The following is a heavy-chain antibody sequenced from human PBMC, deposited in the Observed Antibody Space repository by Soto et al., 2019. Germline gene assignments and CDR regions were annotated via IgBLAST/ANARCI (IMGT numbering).Heavy chain of an antibody. CDR2: IYPGDSDT. Sequence: PGESLKISCKGSGYSFTSYWIGWVRQMPGKGLEWMGIIYPGDSDTSYSPSFQGQVTISADKSITTAYLQWSSLKASDTAMYYCARQSYYGPGTHYGMDVWGQGTTVTVSS. V-gene: IGHV5-51*01. J-gene: IGHJ6*02. D-gene: IGHD3-10*01. CDR1: GYSFTSYW. CDR3: ARQSYYGPGTHYGMDV.